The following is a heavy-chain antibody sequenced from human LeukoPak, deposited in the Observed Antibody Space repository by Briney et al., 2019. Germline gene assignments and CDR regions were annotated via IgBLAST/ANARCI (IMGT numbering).Heavy chain of an antibody. D-gene: IGHD3-16*01. CDR3: ARDRVLHYFDY. CDR1: GFTFSSHS. V-gene: IGHV3-21*01. Sequence: GGPLRLSCAATGFTFSSHSMSWAPQAPGKGLEWVSSITTSSTYISYADSVKGRFTISRDNAKNSLYLQMNSLRADDTAVYYCARDRVLHYFDYWGQGALVTVSS. J-gene: IGHJ4*02. CDR2: ITTSSTYI.